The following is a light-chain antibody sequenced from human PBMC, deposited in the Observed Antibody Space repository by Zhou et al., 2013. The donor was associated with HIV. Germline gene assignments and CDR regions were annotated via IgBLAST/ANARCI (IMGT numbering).Light chain of an antibody. V-gene: IGKV2-28*01. CDR1: QSLLHSNGYNY. J-gene: IGKJ1*01. CDR2: LGS. Sequence: DIVMTQSPLSLPVTPGEPASISCRSSQSLLHSNGYNYLDWYLQKPGQSPQLLIYLGSNRASGVPDRFSGSGSGTGFTLEISRVESEDVGAYFCMQALQSPWTFGQRDEG. CDR3: MQALQSPWT.